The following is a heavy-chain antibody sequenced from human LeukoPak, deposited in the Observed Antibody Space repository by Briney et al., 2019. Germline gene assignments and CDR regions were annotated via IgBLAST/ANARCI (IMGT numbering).Heavy chain of an antibody. CDR1: GGTFSSYA. CDR2: IIPIFGTA. V-gene: IGHV1-69*13. CDR3: ATKRGYSYGYFDY. J-gene: IGHJ4*02. Sequence: SVKVSCKASGGTFSSYAISWVRQALGQGLEWMGGIIPIFGTANYAQKFQGRVTITADESTSTAYMELSSLRSEDTAVYYCATKRGYSYGYFDYWGQGTLVTVSS. D-gene: IGHD5-18*01.